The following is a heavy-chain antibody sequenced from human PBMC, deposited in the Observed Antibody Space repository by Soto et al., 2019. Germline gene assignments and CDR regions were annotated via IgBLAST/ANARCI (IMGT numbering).Heavy chain of an antibody. CDR1: GCSISSYY. D-gene: IGHD6-13*01. J-gene: IGHJ4*02. CDR3: ASRYSSSWYVGEVFDY. Sequence: SETLSLTCTVSGCSISSYYLSWIRQPPGKALEWIGYIFYTGSTSYNPSLKSRVTISVDTSKNQFSLKLSSVTAADTAVYYCASRYSSSWYVGEVFDYWGQGTLVTVSS. V-gene: IGHV4-59*08. CDR2: IFYTGST.